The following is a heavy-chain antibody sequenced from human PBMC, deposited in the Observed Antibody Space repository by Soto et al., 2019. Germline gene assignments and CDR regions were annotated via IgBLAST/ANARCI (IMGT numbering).Heavy chain of an antibody. Sequence: QVQLVQSGSEVNKPGSSVQVSCKASGGTFSSYAISWVRQAPGQGLEWMGGIIPIFGTANYVQKCQGRVTITADKSTSTAYMELSRLRSEDTAVYYCARDRGNVDTAMVGVFDYWGQGNLVTVSS. D-gene: IGHD5-18*01. CDR3: ARDRGNVDTAMVGVFDY. J-gene: IGHJ4*02. CDR2: IIPIFGTA. CDR1: GGTFSSYA. V-gene: IGHV1-69*06.